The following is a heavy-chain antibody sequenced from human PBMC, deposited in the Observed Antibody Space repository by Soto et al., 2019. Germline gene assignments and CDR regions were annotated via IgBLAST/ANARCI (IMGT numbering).Heavy chain of an antibody. CDR1: GGTFSSYA. Sequence: SVKVSCKASGGTFSSYAISWVRQAPGQGLEWMGGIIPVFGTANYAQKFQGRVTITADESTSTAYMELSSLRSEDTAVYYCARDITYYDYVWGSYRHGGFGPWGQGTLVTVSS. CDR2: IIPVFGTA. D-gene: IGHD3-16*02. CDR3: ARDITYYDYVWGSYRHGGFGP. V-gene: IGHV1-69*13. J-gene: IGHJ5*02.